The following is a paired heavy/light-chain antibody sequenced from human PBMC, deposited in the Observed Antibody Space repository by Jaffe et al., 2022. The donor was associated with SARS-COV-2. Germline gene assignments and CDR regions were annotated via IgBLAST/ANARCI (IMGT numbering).Heavy chain of an antibody. CDR3: AAAWAARGWMAYYYGMDV. D-gene: IGHD6-6*01. J-gene: IGHJ6*02. CDR2: IVVGSGNT. Sequence: QMQLVQSGPEVKKPGTSVKVSCKASGFTFTSSAVQWVRQARGQRLEWIGWIVVGSGNTNYAQKFQERVTITRDMSTSTAYMELSSLRSEDTAVYYCAAAWAARGWMAYYYGMDVWGQGTTVTVSS. CDR1: GFTFTSSA. V-gene: IGHV1-58*01.
Light chain of an antibody. CDR3: MQALQTPR. CDR2: LGS. V-gene: IGKV2-28*01. CDR1: QSLLHSNGYNY. J-gene: IGKJ3*01. Sequence: DIVMTQSPLSLPVTPGEPASISCRSSQSLLHSNGYNYLDWYLQKPGQSPQLLIYLGSNRASGVPDRFSGSGSGTDFTLKISRVEAEDVGVYYCMQALQTPRFGPGTKVDIK.